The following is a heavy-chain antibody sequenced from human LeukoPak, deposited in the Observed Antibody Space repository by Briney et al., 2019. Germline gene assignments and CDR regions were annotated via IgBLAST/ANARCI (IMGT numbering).Heavy chain of an antibody. V-gene: IGHV3-74*01. Sequence: GGSLRLSCAASGFTFSSYWMHWVRQAPGKGLVWVSRIITDGSSTTYADSVRGRFTISRDNAKNTLYLQMDSLRAEDTAVYYCARENGGSYFYMDVWGKGTTVTVSS. CDR3: ARENGGSYFYMDV. J-gene: IGHJ6*03. CDR1: GFTFSSYW. CDR2: IITDGSST. D-gene: IGHD1-1*01.